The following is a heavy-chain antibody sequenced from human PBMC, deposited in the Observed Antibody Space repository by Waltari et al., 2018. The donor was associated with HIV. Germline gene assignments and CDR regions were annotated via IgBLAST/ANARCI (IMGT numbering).Heavy chain of an antibody. J-gene: IGHJ4*02. D-gene: IGHD1-26*01. CDR1: GYTFTSYA. V-gene: IGHV1-3*01. CDR2: INVGNGNT. Sequence: QVQLVQSGAEVKKPGASVTVSCKTSGYTFTSYALHWVRQAPGQRPEWMGWINVGNGNTRYAQSFQDRVTITTDTSASTAYMALNSLRSEDTAVYYCARGPVLGAIGGFDYWGQGTLVIVSS. CDR3: ARGPVLGAIGGFDY.